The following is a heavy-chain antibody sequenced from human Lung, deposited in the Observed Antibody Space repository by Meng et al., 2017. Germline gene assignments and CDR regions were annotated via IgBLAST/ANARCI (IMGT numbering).Heavy chain of an antibody. CDR3: KREEERKEKKRDE. CDR2: KRRRRRER. J-gene: IGHJ4*02. Sequence: EVQLVESGGGLVKPGGSLRLSCAASGFTFSSYSMNWVRQAPGEGETKESEKRRRRREREEEEEGKGRGKRARDKEKKEKERKLNSLRAEDTAVYKNKREEERKEKKRDEGGQGTLVTVSS. CDR1: GFTFSSYS. V-gene: IGHV3-21*05.